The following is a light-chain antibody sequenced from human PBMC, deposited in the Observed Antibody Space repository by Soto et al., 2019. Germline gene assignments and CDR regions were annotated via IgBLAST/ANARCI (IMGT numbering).Light chain of an antibody. CDR1: SSNIGTNT. CDR3: AAWDVSLVV. Sequence: QSVLTQPPSGSGNPGQRVTIFCSGSSSNIGTNTVIWYQQLPGAAPKVLIYSDNQRPSGVPDRFSGSKSGTSASLAISGLQSEDEADYYCAAWDVSLVVFGGGTKLTVL. V-gene: IGLV1-44*01. CDR2: SDN. J-gene: IGLJ2*01.